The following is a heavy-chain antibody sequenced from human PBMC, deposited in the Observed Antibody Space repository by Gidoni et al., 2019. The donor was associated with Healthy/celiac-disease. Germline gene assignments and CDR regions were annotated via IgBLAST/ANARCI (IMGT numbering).Heavy chain of an antibody. V-gene: IGHV3-23*01. J-gene: IGHJ4*02. Sequence: EVQLLESGGGWVQPGGSLRLSCAASGCSFSSYAMSWVRQAPGKGLEWVSAISGSGGSTYYADSVKGRFTISRDNSKNTLYLQMHSLRAEDTAVYYCAKWARGTGTNVDYWGQGTLVTVSS. CDR3: AKWARGTGTNVDY. CDR1: GCSFSSYA. CDR2: ISGSGGST. D-gene: IGHD1-7*01.